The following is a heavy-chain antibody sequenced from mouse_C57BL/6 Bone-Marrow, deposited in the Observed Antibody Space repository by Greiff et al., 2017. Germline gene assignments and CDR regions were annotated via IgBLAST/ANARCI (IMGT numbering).Heavy chain of an antibody. Sequence: EVHLVESGGGLVQPGGSLSLSCAASGFTFTDYYMSWVRQPPGKALEWLGFIRNNANGYTAEYSASVKGRFTISRDNSQSILYLQMDALLAEDSATYFCTPFYYDYSFAYWGQGTLVTVSA. J-gene: IGHJ3*01. CDR1: GFTFTDYY. CDR3: TPFYYDYSFAY. CDR2: IRNNANGYTA. V-gene: IGHV7-3*01. D-gene: IGHD2-4*01.